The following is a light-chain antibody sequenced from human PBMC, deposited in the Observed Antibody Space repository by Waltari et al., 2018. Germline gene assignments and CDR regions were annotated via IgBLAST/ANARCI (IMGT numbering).Light chain of an antibody. CDR1: QGVRGS. Sequence: EIVLTQSPGTLSLSPGERATLSCSASQGVRGSLAWYQQKAGQAPRLLIYGASSRATGIPDRFSGSGSGTDFSLTISRLEPEDFAVYYCQHYVRLPATFGQGTKVEI. CDR2: GAS. J-gene: IGKJ1*01. V-gene: IGKV3-20*01. CDR3: QHYVRLPAT.